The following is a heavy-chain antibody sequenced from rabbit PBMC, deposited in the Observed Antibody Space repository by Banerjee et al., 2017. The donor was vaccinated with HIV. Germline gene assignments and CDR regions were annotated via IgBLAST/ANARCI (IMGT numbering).Heavy chain of an antibody. J-gene: IGHJ4*01. D-gene: IGHD4-1*01. CDR1: GFTLSSYW. V-gene: IGHV1S45*01. CDR3: ARDLAGVIGWNFNL. Sequence: QEQLVESGGGLVQPEGSLTLTCTASGFTLSSYWMCWVRQAPGKGLEWIGCIDTGSGSTWYASWAKGRFTMSKTSSTTVTLQMTSLTAADTATYFCARDLAGVIGWNFNLWGQGTLVTVS. CDR2: IDTGSGST.